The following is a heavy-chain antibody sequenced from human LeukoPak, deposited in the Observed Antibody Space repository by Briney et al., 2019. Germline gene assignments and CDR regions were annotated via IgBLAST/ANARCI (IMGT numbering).Heavy chain of an antibody. D-gene: IGHD2-15*01. CDR3: ARRAHATDY. CDR2: IYTSGST. V-gene: IGHV4-61*02. CDR1: GGSISSGSYY. J-gene: IGHJ4*02. Sequence: PSETLSLTCTVSGGSISSGSYYWSWIRQPAGKGLEWIGRIYTSGSTNYNPSLKSRVTISVDTSKNQFSLKLSSVTAADTAVYYCARRAHATDYWGQGTLVTVSS.